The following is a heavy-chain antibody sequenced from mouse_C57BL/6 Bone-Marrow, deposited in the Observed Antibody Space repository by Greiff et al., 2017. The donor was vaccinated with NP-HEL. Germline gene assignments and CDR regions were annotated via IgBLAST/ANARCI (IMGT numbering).Heavy chain of an antibody. CDR2: INYDGSST. CDR1: GFTFSDYY. V-gene: IGHV5-16*01. Sequence: EVHLVESEGGLVQPGSSMKLSCTASGFTFSDYYMAWVRQVPEKGLEWVANINYDGSSTYYLDSLKSRFIISRDNAKNMLYLQMSSLKSEDTATYYCAREGNYPFYAMDYWGQGTSVTVSS. D-gene: IGHD2-1*01. CDR3: AREGNYPFYAMDY. J-gene: IGHJ4*01.